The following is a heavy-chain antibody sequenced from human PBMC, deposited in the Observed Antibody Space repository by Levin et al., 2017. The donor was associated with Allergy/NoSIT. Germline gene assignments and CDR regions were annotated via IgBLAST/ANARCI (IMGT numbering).Heavy chain of an antibody. Sequence: GESLKISCKVSGYTLTELSMHWVRQAPGKGLEWMGGFDTEDGQTIYAQKFKGRVTMTEDRSTDTAYMELSSLRSEDTAVYYCATTGLKWLRRPFDSWGQGTLVTVSS. D-gene: IGHD5-12*01. CDR2: FDTEDGQT. CDR1: GYTLTELS. V-gene: IGHV1-24*01. CDR3: ATTGLKWLRRPFDS. J-gene: IGHJ4*02.